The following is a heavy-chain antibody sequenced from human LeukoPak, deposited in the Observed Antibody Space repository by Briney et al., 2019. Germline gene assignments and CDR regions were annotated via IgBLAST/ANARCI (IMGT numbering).Heavy chain of an antibody. D-gene: IGHD3-9*01. J-gene: IGHJ4*02. CDR3: ARDSLLRYFDWLLSPHYFDY. V-gene: IGHV4-38-2*02. CDR2: IYHSGTA. CDR1: GYSIGSGYY. Sequence: PSETLSLTCAVSGYSIGSGYYWAWIRQPPGKGLEWIASIYHSGTAYSNPSLQSRVTISVDTSKNQFSLKLSSVTAADTAVYYCARDSLLRYFDWLLSPHYFDYWGQGTLVTVSS.